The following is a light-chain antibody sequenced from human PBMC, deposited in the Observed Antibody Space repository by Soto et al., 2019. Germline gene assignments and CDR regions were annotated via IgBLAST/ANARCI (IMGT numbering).Light chain of an antibody. CDR2: AAS. Sequence: DIQMTQSPSSLSASVGDEVTLTCRASQTIMTYLNWYQLKPGKPPRLLIYAASSLQSGVPSRFSGSGSGTDFTLTISSLQPEEFATYSCKQSYNSPQTVGQGTKVDIK. V-gene: IGKV1-39*01. CDR1: QTIMTY. CDR3: KQSYNSPQT. J-gene: IGKJ1*01.